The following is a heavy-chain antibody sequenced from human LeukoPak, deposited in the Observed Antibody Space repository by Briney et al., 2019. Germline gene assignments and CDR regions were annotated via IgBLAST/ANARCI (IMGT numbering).Heavy chain of an antibody. J-gene: IGHJ4*02. Sequence: GASVKVSCKASVDTFTGSFMHWVRQAPGQGLEWMGWINSNTGVTKFAQKFQGRVTMTRDTSISTAYMALSSLRSDDTAVYYCARADPVGYWGQGTQVTVSS. CDR1: VDTFTGSF. CDR3: ARADPVGY. V-gene: IGHV1-2*02. CDR2: INSNTGVT.